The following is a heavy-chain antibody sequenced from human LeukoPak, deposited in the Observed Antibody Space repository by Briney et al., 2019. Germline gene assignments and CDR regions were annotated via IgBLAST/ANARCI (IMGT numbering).Heavy chain of an antibody. CDR2: ISAYNGNT. J-gene: IGHJ6*02. CDR3: ARDPRFLEWSYYYYYGMDV. V-gene: IGHV1-18*01. D-gene: IGHD3-3*01. CDR1: GYTFTSYG. Sequence: ASVKVSCKASGYTFTSYGISWVRQAPGQGLEWMGWISAYNGNTNYAQKLQGRVTMTTDTSTSTAYMELRSLRSDDTAVCYCARDPRFLEWSYYYYYGMDVWGQGTTVTVSS.